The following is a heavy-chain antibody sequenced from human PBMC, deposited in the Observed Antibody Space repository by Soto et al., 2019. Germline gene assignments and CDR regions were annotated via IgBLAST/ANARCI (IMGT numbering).Heavy chain of an antibody. V-gene: IGHV1-69*12. Sequence: QVKLEQSGAEVKKPGSSVKVSCKASGGTFRNSAISWVRQAPGQGLEWMGGIMPIFRTPDYAQKFQGRVTITADESTSPAYMELSGLRSDDTAVYFCARDNDRPQLGGNYYYILDVWGHGTTVTVSS. J-gene: IGHJ6*02. D-gene: IGHD1-1*01. CDR1: GGTFRNSA. CDR2: IMPIFRTP. CDR3: ARDNDRPQLGGNYYYILDV.